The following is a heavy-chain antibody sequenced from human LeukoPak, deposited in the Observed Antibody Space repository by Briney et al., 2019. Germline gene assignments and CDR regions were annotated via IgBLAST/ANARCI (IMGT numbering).Heavy chain of an antibody. D-gene: IGHD1-1*01. Sequence: PGGSLRLSCAASGFTFSSYAMHWVRQAPGKGLEWVAVISYDGSNKYYADSVKGRFTISRDNSKNTLYLQMNSLRAEDTAVYYCARPGAPRGPFDYWGQGTLVTVSS. V-gene: IGHV3-30-3*01. CDR3: ARPGAPRGPFDY. J-gene: IGHJ4*02. CDR2: ISYDGSNK. CDR1: GFTFSSYA.